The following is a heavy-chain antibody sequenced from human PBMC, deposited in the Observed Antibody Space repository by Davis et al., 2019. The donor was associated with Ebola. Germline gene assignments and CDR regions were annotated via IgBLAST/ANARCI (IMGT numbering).Heavy chain of an antibody. CDR2: IYYSGST. J-gene: IGHJ5*02. V-gene: IGHV4-59*01. Sequence: SETLSPTCTVSGGSISSYYWSWIRQPPGKGLEWVGYIYYSGSTNYNPTLKSRVTISVDTSKNQFSLKLSSVTAADTAVYYCARHENQETIQWWWINWFDPWGQGTLVTVSS. CDR1: GGSISSYY. D-gene: IGHD2-15*01. CDR3: ARHENQETIQWWWINWFDP.